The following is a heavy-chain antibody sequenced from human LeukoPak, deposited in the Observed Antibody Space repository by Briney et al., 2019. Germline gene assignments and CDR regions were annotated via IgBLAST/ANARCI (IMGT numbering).Heavy chain of an antibody. CDR3: ARDGSSGWSGDYYGMDV. V-gene: IGHV1-2*04. CDR1: GYTFTGYY. J-gene: IGHJ6*02. Sequence: GASVKVSCKASGYTFTGYYMHWVRQAPGQGLEWMGWIYPNSGGTNYAQKFQGWVTMTRDTSISTAYMELSRLRSDDTAVYYCARDGSSGWSGDYYGMDVWGQGTTVTVSS. CDR2: IYPNSGGT. D-gene: IGHD6-19*01.